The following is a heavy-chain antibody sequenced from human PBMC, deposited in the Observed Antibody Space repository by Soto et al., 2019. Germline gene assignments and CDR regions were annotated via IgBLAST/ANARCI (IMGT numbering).Heavy chain of an antibody. CDR3: AKPTLSFRPAFDI. Sequence: QPGGSLRLSCAASGFTFSSYGMHWVRQAPGKGLEWVAVISYDGSNKYYADSVKGRFTISRDNSKNTLYLQMNSLRAEDTAVYYCAKPTLSFRPAFDIWGQGTMVTVSS. CDR1: GFTFSSYG. CDR2: ISYDGSNK. V-gene: IGHV3-30*18. J-gene: IGHJ3*02. D-gene: IGHD3-16*02.